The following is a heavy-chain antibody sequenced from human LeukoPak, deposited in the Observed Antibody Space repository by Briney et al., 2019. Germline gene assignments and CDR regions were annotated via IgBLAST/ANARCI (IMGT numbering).Heavy chain of an antibody. CDR1: GFTFSSYA. V-gene: IGHV3-23*01. J-gene: IGHJ6*02. CDR3: AKGEGSSSWYVTYGMDV. Sequence: GGSLRLSCAASGFTFSSYAMSWVRQAPGKGLEWVSAISGSGGSTYYADSVKGRFTISRDNSKNTLYLQMNSLRAEDTAVYYCAKGEGSSSWYVTYGMDVWGQGTTVTVSS. D-gene: IGHD6-13*01. CDR2: ISGSGGST.